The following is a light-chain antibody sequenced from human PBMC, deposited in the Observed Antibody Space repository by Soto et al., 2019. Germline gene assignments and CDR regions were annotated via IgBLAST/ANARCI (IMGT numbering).Light chain of an antibody. Sequence: QSVLTQPPSASGSPGQSVTISCTGTSSDVGGYNYVSWYQQHPGKAPKVIIYDVSKRPSGVHDRFSGSKSGNTASLTVSGLQTEDEADYYCGSHAGSSAVFGGGTKLTVL. J-gene: IGLJ2*01. CDR3: GSHAGSSAV. CDR2: DVS. V-gene: IGLV2-8*01. CDR1: SSDVGGYNY.